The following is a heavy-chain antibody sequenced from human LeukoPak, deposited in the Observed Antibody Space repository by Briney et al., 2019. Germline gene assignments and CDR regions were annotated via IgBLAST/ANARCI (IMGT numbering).Heavy chain of an antibody. Sequence: SETLSLTCTVSGGSVSSSNYYWGWIRQPPGRGLEWIGSTYYRGSTEYNPSLKSRVTISVDTSKNQFSLKLSSVTAADTAVYYCVRQGGYSHGSVLGHWGQGTLVTVSS. CDR1: GGSVSSSNYY. D-gene: IGHD5-18*01. CDR2: TYYRGST. J-gene: IGHJ4*02. V-gene: IGHV4-39*01. CDR3: VRQGGYSHGSVLGH.